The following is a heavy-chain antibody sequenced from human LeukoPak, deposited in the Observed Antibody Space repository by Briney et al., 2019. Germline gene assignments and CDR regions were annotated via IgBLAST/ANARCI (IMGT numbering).Heavy chain of an antibody. Sequence: GGSLRLSCAASGFTFSRFWIYWVRHAPGKGLVWVSRINSDGSETMCADSVKGRFTISRDNAKNTLYLQMNSLRAEDTAVYYCARVRMGDDFNPFDYWGQGTLVTVSS. CDR2: INSDGSET. J-gene: IGHJ4*02. CDR1: GFTFSRFW. V-gene: IGHV3-74*03. D-gene: IGHD3-16*01. CDR3: ARVRMGDDFNPFDY.